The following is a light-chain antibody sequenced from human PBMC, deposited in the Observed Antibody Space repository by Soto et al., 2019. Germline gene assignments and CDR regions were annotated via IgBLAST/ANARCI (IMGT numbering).Light chain of an antibody. CDR3: SSYTSSSTLV. V-gene: IGLV2-14*01. Sequence: QSALTQPASVSGSPGQSITISCTGTSSDVGGYNYVSCYQQHPGKAPKLMIYDVSNRPSGVSNRFSGSKSGNTAFLTISGLQAEDEADYYCSSYTSSSTLVFGGGTKLTVL. J-gene: IGLJ2*01. CDR1: SSDVGGYNY. CDR2: DVS.